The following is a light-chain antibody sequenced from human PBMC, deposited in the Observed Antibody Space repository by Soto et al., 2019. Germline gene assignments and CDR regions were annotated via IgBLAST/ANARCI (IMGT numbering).Light chain of an antibody. V-gene: IGLV2-14*01. CDR1: SSDVGGYNY. CDR2: EVV. Sequence: QSALTQPASVSGSPGQSITISCTGTSSDVGGYNYVSWYQQHPGKAPKLMIYEVVNRPSGVSYRFSGSKSGNTASLTISGLQAEDEADYYCSSYTSSSTVVFGGGTKLTV. CDR3: SSYTSSSTVV. J-gene: IGLJ2*01.